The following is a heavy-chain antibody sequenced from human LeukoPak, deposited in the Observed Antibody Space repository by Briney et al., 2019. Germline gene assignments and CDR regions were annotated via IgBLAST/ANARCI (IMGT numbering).Heavy chain of an antibody. J-gene: IGHJ5*02. CDR3: ARELWSNWFDP. V-gene: IGHV4-61*02. D-gene: IGHD2-21*01. Sequence: PSETLSLTCTVSGGSISSGSYYWNWIRQPAGKGLEWIGRIYTSGSTNYNPSLKSRVTMSVDTSKNQFSLKLSSVTAADTAVYYCARELWSNWFDPWGQGTLVTVSS. CDR1: GGSISSGSYY. CDR2: IYTSGST.